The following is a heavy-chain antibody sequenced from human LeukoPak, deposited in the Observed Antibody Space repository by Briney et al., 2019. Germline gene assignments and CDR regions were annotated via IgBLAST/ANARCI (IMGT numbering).Heavy chain of an antibody. CDR3: ASQSPSLRLGEFDY. CDR2: IIPIFGTA. V-gene: IGHV1-69*05. D-gene: IGHD3-16*01. J-gene: IGHJ4*02. Sequence: SVKVSCKASGGTFSSYAISWVRQAPGQGLEWMGRIIPIFGTANYAQKFQGRVTITTDESTSTAYMELSSLRSEDTAVYYCASQSPSLRLGEFDYWGQGTLVTVSS. CDR1: GGTFSSYA.